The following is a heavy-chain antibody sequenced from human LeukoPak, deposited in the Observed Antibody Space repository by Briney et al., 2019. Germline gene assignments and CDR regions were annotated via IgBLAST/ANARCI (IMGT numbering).Heavy chain of an antibody. CDR3: ARDNSVRDEAWWFNP. J-gene: IGHJ5*02. CDR1: GYTFTSNY. V-gene: IGHV1-46*01. D-gene: IGHD5-24*01. Sequence: ASVKVSCKAFGYTFTSNYMHWVRQAPGQGPEWMGVISPSGGSTTYAQKFQGRVTLTRDMSTSTDYLELSSLRSEDTAVYYCARDNSVRDEAWWFNPWSQGTLVTVSS. CDR2: ISPSGGST.